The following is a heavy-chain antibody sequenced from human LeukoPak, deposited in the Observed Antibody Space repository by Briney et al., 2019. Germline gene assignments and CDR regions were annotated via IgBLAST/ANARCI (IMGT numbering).Heavy chain of an antibody. CDR2: INHSGST. CDR3: ARGLSYGDTPFDY. CDR1: GDSISGSNW. V-gene: IGHV4-4*02. D-gene: IGHD4-17*01. Sequence: SGTLSLTCAVSGDSISGSNWWNWVRQPPGKGLEWIGEINHSGSTNYNPSLKSRVTISVDTSKNQFSLKLSSVTAADTAVYYCARGLSYGDTPFDYWGQGTLVTVSS. J-gene: IGHJ4*02.